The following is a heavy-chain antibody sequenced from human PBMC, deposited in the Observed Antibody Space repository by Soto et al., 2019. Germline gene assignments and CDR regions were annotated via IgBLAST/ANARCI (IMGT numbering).Heavy chain of an antibody. CDR2: ISYDGSNK. V-gene: IGHV3-30*18. D-gene: IGHD1-26*01. CDR1: GFTFSSYG. CDR3: AKGAARVGYFDY. J-gene: IGHJ4*02. Sequence: QVPLVESGGGVVQPGRPLRLSCAASGFTFSSYGMHWVRQAPGTGLEWVAVISYDGSNKYYADSVKGRFTISRDNSKNTLYLEMNTLRAEDTAVYYFAKGAARVGYFDYFGQGTLVTVS.